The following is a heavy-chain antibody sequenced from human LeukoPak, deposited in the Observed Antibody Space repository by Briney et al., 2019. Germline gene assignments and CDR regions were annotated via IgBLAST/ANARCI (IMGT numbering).Heavy chain of an antibody. CDR2: IYTSGST. J-gene: IGHJ5*02. CDR3: ARTSRVTIFGVVISNWFDP. V-gene: IGHV4-4*07. CDR1: GGSISSYY. Sequence: PSETLSLTCAVSGGSISSYYWSWIRQPAGKGLEWIGRIYTSGSTNYNPSLKSRVTMSVDTSKNQFSLKLSSVTAADTAVYYCARTSRVTIFGVVISNWFDPWGQGTLVTVSS. D-gene: IGHD3-3*01.